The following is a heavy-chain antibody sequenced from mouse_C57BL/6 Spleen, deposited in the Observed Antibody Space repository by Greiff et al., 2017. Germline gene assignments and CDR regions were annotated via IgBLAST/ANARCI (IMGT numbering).Heavy chain of an antibody. J-gene: IGHJ3*01. D-gene: IGHD1-1*02. CDR3: APRGRGGVGY. CDR2: INPYNGGT. V-gene: IGHV1-19*01. Sequence: VQLKESGPVLVKPGASVKMSCKASGYTFTDYYMTWVKQSHGKSLEWIGVINPYNGGTSYNQKFKGKATLTVDNSSSTAYMELNSLTSEDSAVYYGAPRGRGGVGYGGQGTLVTVSA. CDR1: GYTFTDYY.